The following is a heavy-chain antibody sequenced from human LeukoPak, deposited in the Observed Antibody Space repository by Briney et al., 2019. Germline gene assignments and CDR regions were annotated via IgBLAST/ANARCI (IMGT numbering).Heavy chain of an antibody. CDR2: IDYSGST. Sequence: PSETLSLTCTVSGGSISTYYWSWIRQPPGKGLEWIAYIDYSGSTNYNPSLKSRVTISVDTSKNQFSLKLSSVTAADTAVYYCARQGGNDSSGYYPDYWGQGTLVTVSS. CDR3: ARQGGNDSSGYYPDY. D-gene: IGHD3-22*01. CDR1: GGSISTYY. V-gene: IGHV4-59*08. J-gene: IGHJ4*02.